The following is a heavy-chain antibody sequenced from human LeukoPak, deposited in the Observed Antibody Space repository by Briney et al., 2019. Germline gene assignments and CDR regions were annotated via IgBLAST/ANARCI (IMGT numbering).Heavy chain of an antibody. J-gene: IGHJ4*02. Sequence: PSETLSLTCTVSGGSISSGGYYWSWIRQPPGKGLEWIGYIYHSGSTYYNPSLKSRVTISVDRSKSQFSLKLSSVTAADTAVYYCARISTMVRGLVDYWGQGTLVTVSS. V-gene: IGHV4-30-2*01. CDR3: ARISTMVRGLVDY. CDR2: IYHSGST. D-gene: IGHD3-10*01. CDR1: GGSISSGGYY.